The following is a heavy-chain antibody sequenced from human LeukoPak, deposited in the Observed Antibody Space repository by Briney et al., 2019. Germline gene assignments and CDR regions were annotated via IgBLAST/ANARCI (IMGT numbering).Heavy chain of an antibody. D-gene: IGHD4-23*01. V-gene: IGHV3-30*02. CDR3: AKALVTTLINTYQIDF. CDR2: IRYDESKE. Sequence: GGSLRLSCAASGFTFSTCGMHWVRQSPGKGLEWVAFIRYDESKEFYADSLKGRFTVSRDNSQNTLFLQINSLRTEDTAVYYCAKALVTTLINTYQIDFWGQGTLVTVSS. CDR1: GFTFSTCG. J-gene: IGHJ4*02.